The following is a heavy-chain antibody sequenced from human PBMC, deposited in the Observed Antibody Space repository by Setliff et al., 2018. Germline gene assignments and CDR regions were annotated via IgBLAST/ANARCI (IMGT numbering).Heavy chain of an antibody. D-gene: IGHD3-10*01. CDR3: ARVPSYGSGSFYYYYYGMDV. Sequence: SETLSLTCAVYGGSFSGYYWSWIRQPPGKGLEWIGEINHSGSTNYNPSLKSRVTISVDTSKNQFSLKLSSVTAADTAVYYCARVPSYGSGSFYYYYYGMDVWGQGTTVTVSS. CDR2: INHSGST. V-gene: IGHV4-34*01. CDR1: GGSFSGYY. J-gene: IGHJ6*02.